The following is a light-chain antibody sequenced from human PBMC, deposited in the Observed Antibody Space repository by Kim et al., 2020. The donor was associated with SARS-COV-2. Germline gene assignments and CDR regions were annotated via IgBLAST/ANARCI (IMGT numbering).Light chain of an antibody. CDR1: QTLSNY. Sequence: SASVGDRVTITCRTSQTLSNYVNWYQQRPGKAPRLLIYSASTLQSGVPSRFSGSGSGTDFTLTISSLQPEDSATYYCQQSYNVPRTFGQGTKLEIK. CDR3: QQSYNVPRT. V-gene: IGKV1-39*01. J-gene: IGKJ2*01. CDR2: SAS.